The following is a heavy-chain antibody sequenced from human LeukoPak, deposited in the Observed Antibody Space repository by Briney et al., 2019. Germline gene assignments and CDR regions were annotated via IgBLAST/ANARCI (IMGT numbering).Heavy chain of an antibody. CDR1: GGSISSYY. Sequence: SETLSLTCTVSGGSISSYYWSWIRQPPGKGLEWIGYIYYSGSTNYNPSLKSRVTISVDTSKNQFSLKLSSVTAAATAVYYCARDELALFYSPGAFDIWGQGTMVTVSS. J-gene: IGHJ3*02. CDR2: IYYSGST. V-gene: IGHV4-59*01. D-gene: IGHD2-15*01. CDR3: ARDELALFYSPGAFDI.